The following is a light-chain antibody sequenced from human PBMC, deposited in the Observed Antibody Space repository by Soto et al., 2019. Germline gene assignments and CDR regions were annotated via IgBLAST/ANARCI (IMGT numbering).Light chain of an antibody. CDR2: GAS. J-gene: IGKJ2*01. Sequence: EIVLTQSPDTLSLSPGERATLSCRASQSVSSSYLAWYQQKPGQAPRLLIYGASSRATGIPDRFSGSGSGTDFTLTISRLEPEDFAVFYCQQYCTSPYTFGQGTKLEIK. CDR3: QQYCTSPYT. V-gene: IGKV3-20*01. CDR1: QSVSSSY.